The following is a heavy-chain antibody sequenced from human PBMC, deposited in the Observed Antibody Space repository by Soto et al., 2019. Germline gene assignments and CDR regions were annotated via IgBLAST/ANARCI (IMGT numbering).Heavy chain of an antibody. Sequence: GASVKVSCKASGGTFSSYAISWVRQVPGQGLEWMGGIIPIFGTANYAQKFQGRVTITADESTSTAYMELSSLRSEDTAVYYCARGRINCISTSCYGRYYYGMDVWGQGTTVTVSS. CDR2: IIPIFGTA. D-gene: IGHD2-2*01. CDR3: ARGRINCISTSCYGRYYYGMDV. CDR1: GGTFSSYA. J-gene: IGHJ6*02. V-gene: IGHV1-69*13.